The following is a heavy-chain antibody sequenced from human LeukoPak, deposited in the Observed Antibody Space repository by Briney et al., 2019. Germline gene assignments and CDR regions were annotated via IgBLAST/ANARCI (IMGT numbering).Heavy chain of an antibody. CDR3: AKGGNTTGSTFFDY. V-gene: IGHV3-21*01. CDR2: ISSSSSYI. CDR1: GFTFSSYS. J-gene: IGHJ4*02. D-gene: IGHD4-17*01. Sequence: GGSLRLSCAASGFTFSSYSMNWVRQAPGKGLEWVSSISSSSSYIYYADSVKGRFTISRDNSKNTLYLQMNSLRAEDTAVYYCAKGGNTTGSTFFDYRGQGTLVTVSS.